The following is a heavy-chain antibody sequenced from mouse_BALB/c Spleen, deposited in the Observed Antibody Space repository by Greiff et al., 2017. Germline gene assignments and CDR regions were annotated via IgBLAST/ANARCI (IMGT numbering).Heavy chain of an antibody. Sequence: EVQGVESGPDLVKPSQSLSLTCTVTGYSITGGYSWHWIRQFPGNKLEWMGYIHYSGSTNYNPSLKSRISITRDTSKNQFFLQLNSVTTEDTATYYCARGGGNYGYFDYWGQGTTLTVSS. V-gene: IGHV3-1*02. CDR3: ARGGGNYGYFDY. CDR1: GYSITGGYS. D-gene: IGHD2-1*01. CDR2: IHYSGST. J-gene: IGHJ2*01.